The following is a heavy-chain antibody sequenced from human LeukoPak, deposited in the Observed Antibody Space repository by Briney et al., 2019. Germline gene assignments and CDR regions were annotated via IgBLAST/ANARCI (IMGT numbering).Heavy chain of an antibody. CDR2: IYPGDSDT. Sequence: GESLKISCEGSGYSFSNYWPGWVRQMPGKGLEWMGIIYPGDSDTRYSPSFQGQVTISADKSISTAYLQGSSLKASDTAMYYCARVDYYDRSGYFDYWGQGTQVTVSS. J-gene: IGHJ4*02. CDR1: GYSFSNYW. CDR3: ARVDYYDRSGYFDY. D-gene: IGHD3-22*01. V-gene: IGHV5-51*01.